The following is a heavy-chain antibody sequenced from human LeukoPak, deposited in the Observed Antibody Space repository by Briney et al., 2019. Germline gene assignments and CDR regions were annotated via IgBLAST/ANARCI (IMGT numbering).Heavy chain of an antibody. CDR1: GGSISSYY. D-gene: IGHD3-3*01. J-gene: IGHJ5*02. CDR3: AREIFGGNSHNWFDP. CDR2: IYYSGST. V-gene: IGHV4-59*01. Sequence: SETLSLTCTVSGGSISSYYWSWIRQPPGKGLEWIGYIYYSGSTNYNPSLKSRVTISVDTSKNQSSLKLSSVTAADTAVYYCAREIFGGNSHNWFDPWGQGTLVTVSS.